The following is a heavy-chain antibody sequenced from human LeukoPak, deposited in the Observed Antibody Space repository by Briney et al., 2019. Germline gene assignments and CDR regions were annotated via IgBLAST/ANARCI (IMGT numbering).Heavy chain of an antibody. V-gene: IGHV4-4*02. Sequence: SGTLSLTCAVSGGSISSTNWWSWVRQPPGKGLVWIGQIYHSGSTNYNSSLKSRVTISMDKSKNQFSLKLSSVTAADTAVYYCARGDSSGYYYFDYWGQGILVTVSS. J-gene: IGHJ4*02. CDR2: IYHSGST. CDR1: GGSISSTNW. D-gene: IGHD3-22*01. CDR3: ARGDSSGYYYFDY.